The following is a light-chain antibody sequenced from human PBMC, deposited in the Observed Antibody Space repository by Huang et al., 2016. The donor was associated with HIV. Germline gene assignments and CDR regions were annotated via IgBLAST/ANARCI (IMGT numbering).Light chain of an antibody. CDR1: QSVNSY. J-gene: IGKJ5*01. V-gene: IGKV3-11*01. CDR3: QQRKCWPPIT. Sequence: ETVLTQSPATLSLSPGERATLSCRASQSVNSYLAWYQQKPGQTPRLLIYDASNRATGIPARFSGSGSGTDFTLTISSLEPEDFAVYYCQQRKCWPPITFGQGTRLEIK. CDR2: DAS.